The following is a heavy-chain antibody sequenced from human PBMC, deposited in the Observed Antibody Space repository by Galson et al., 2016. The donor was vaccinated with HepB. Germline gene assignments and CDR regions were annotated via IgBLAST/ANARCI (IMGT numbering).Heavy chain of an antibody. V-gene: IGHV3-33*01. CDR2: IGHDGRNE. D-gene: IGHD2-2*01. J-gene: IGHJ4*02. CDR3: SRGSQDDIEVDGDLGQDY. Sequence: SLRLSCAASGFIFSHYGMHWVRQAPGKGLESVAVIGHDGRNEYYADSVKGRFTISRDNSKNTLYVQMNNLRVEDTAVYYCSRGSQDDIEVDGDLGQDYWGQGTLVTVSS. CDR1: GFIFSHYG.